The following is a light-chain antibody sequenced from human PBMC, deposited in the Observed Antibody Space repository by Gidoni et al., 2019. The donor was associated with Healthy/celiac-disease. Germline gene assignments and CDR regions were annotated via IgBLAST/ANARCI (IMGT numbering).Light chain of an antibody. Sequence: IQITQSPCSLSASVGDRFTITCRASQGISNSLAWYQQKPGKAPKLMLYAASRLESVVPSRFSGSGSGTDYTINISRLQPEDFAYYYCQQYYSTPRTFGQGTKLEIK. CDR2: AAS. V-gene: IGKV1-NL1*01. J-gene: IGKJ2*01. CDR1: QGISNS. CDR3: QQYYSTPRT.